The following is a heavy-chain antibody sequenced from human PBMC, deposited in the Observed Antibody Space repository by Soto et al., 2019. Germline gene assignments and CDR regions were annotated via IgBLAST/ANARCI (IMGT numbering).Heavy chain of an antibody. D-gene: IGHD3-10*01. CDR3: AREGAMLRGVITEDF. CDR2: ISTRSSFA. V-gene: IGHV3-11*05. J-gene: IGHJ4*02. CDR1: GFTFSDYY. Sequence: PGGSLRLSCTCSGFTFSDYYMSLIRQAPGKGLEWVSYISTRSSFAIYADSVKGRFTISRDDAKNSLYLQMNSLRVEDTAVYYCAREGAMLRGVITEDFWGQGTLVTVSS.